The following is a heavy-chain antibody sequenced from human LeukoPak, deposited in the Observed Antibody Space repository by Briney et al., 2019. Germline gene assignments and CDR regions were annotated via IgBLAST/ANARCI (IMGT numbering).Heavy chain of an antibody. J-gene: IGHJ5*02. CDR2: ISDGGDTT. Sequence: GGSLRLSCAASGFTFSSSAMSWVRQVPGKGLEWVSIISDGGDTTYYADSVKGRFTIFRVNSKNTLYLQMNSLRAEDTAVYYCAKAISSIVVTGSRWFDPWGQGTLVTVSS. D-gene: IGHD3-22*01. CDR3: AKAISSIVVTGSRWFDP. CDR1: GFTFSSSA. V-gene: IGHV3-23*01.